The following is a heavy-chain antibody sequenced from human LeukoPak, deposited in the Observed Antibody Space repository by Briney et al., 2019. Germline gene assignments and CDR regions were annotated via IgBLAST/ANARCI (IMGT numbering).Heavy chain of an antibody. Sequence: GGPLRLSCAASGFTFSSYAMSWVRQAPGKGLEWVSAISGSGGSTYYADSVKGRFTISRDNSKYTLYLQMNSLRAEDTAVYYCAKKYSSSSARDYWGQGTLVTVSS. CDR1: GFTFSSYA. D-gene: IGHD6-6*01. CDR2: ISGSGGST. CDR3: AKKYSSSSARDY. V-gene: IGHV3-23*01. J-gene: IGHJ4*02.